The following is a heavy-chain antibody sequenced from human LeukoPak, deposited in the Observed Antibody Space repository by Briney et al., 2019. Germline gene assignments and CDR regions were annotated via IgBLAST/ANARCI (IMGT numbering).Heavy chain of an antibody. V-gene: IGHV4-59*08. CDR1: GGSISSYY. Sequence: PSETLSLTCTVSGGSISSYYWSWIRQPPGKGLEWIGYIYYSGSTYYNPSLKRRVTLSVDTSNNQFSLRLSSVTAADTAVYYCARARDTNPFDYWGQGTLVTVSS. CDR3: ARARDTNPFDY. J-gene: IGHJ4*02. D-gene: IGHD5-24*01. CDR2: IYYSGST.